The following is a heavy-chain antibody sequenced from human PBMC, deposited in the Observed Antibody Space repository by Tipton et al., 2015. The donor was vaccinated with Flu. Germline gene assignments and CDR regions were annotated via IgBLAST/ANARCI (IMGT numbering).Heavy chain of an antibody. CDR2: ISAYNGNT. CDR1: GYTFTSYG. V-gene: IGHV1-18*01. CDR3: ARERVGVLVAARSDY. J-gene: IGHJ4*02. D-gene: IGHD2-15*01. Sequence: QLVQSGAEVKKPGASVKVSCKAYGYTFTSYGISWVRQAPGQGLEWMGWISAYNGNTNYAQKLQGRVTMTTDTSKSKAYMGLRSLRSDDTAVYYGARERVGVLVAARSDYWGQGTLVTVSS.